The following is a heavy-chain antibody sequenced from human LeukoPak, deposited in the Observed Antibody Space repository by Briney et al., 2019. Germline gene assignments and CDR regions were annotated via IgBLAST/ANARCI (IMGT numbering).Heavy chain of an antibody. CDR2: ISSSSSTI. D-gene: IGHD2-15*01. V-gene: IGHV3-48*01. Sequence: GGSLRLSCAASGFTFSSYSMNWVRQAPGKGLEWVSYISSSSSTIYYADSVKGRFTISRDNAKNSLYLQMNSLRAEDTAVYYCARVSVVAATNYYYYYMDVWGKGTTVTVSS. CDR1: GFTFSSYS. CDR3: ARVSVVAATNYYYYYMDV. J-gene: IGHJ6*03.